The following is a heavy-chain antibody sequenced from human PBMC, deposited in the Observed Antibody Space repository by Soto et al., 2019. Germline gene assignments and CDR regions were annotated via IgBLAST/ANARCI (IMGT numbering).Heavy chain of an antibody. CDR1: GYTFTSYG. V-gene: IGHV1-18*01. CDR2: ISAYNGNT. J-gene: IGHJ6*02. D-gene: IGHD6-13*01. CDR3: ARVCQQQLTGDYYGMDV. Sequence: QVQLVQSGAEVKKPGASVKVSCKASGYTFTSYGISWVRQAPGQGLEWMGWISAYNGNTNYAQKLQGRVTMTTDTSTRTAYIELKSLRSDDTAVYYCARVCQQQLTGDYYGMDVWGQGTTVTVSS.